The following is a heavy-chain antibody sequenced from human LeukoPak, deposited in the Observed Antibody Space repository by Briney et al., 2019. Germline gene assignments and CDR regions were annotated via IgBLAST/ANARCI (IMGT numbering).Heavy chain of an antibody. CDR1: GFAFSSYS. V-gene: IGHV3-48*04. CDR2: ISYSGNGI. D-gene: IGHD3-22*01. Sequence: PGGSLRLSCAASGFAFSSYSMNWVRQAPGKGLEWVSYISYSGNGIYHADSVKGRFTISRDNAKNSLFLQMNSLRAEDTAVYYCVKDSGYYDTSGKGWFDFWGQGTLVTVSS. CDR3: VKDSGYYDTSGKGWFDF. J-gene: IGHJ5*01.